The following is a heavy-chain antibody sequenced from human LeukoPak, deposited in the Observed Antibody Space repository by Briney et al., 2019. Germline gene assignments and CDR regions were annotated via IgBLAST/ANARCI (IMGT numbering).Heavy chain of an antibody. Sequence: GGSLRLSCAASGFTFRTYGIHWVRQAPGKGLEWVAFIRYDGSNKYYADSVKGRFTISRDNSKNTLYLQMNSLRAEDTAVYYCARVQDSGFDYWGQGTLVTVSS. CDR1: GFTFRTYG. D-gene: IGHD1-14*01. J-gene: IGHJ4*02. CDR2: IRYDGSNK. CDR3: ARVQDSGFDY. V-gene: IGHV3-30*02.